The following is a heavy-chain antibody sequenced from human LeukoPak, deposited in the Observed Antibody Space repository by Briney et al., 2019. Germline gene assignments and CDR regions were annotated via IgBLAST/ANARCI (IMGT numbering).Heavy chain of an antibody. CDR1: GFTFSDYY. CDR3: ARSRPDIVVVPAAISSDY. V-gene: IGHV3-11*04. CDR2: ISSSGSTI. D-gene: IGHD2-2*02. Sequence: GGSLRLSCAASGFTFSDYYMSWIRQAPGKGLEWVSYISSSGSTIYYADSVKGRFTISRDNAKNSLYLQMNSLRAEDTAVYYCARSRPDIVVVPAAISSDYWGQGTLVTVSS. J-gene: IGHJ4*02.